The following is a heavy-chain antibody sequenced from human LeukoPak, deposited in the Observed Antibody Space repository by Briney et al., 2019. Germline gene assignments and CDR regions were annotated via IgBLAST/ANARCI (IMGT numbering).Heavy chain of an antibody. V-gene: IGHV1-2*02. J-gene: IGHJ5*02. D-gene: IGHD3-16*01. CDR2: INPNSGGT. CDR3: ARDQGGTYWFDP. Sequence: ASVKVSCKAPGYTFTGYYIHWVRQAPGQGREWMGWINPNSGGTNNAQKFQGRVTMSRDTSISTGYMELSRLKSDDTAVYYCARDQGGTYWFDPWGQGTLVTVSS. CDR1: GYTFTGYY.